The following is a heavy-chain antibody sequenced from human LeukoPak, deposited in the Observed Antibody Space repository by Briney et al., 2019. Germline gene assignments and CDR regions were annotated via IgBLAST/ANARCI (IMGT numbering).Heavy chain of an antibody. Sequence: ASVKVSCKASGYTFTGYYMHWVRQAPGQGLEWMGWINPNSGDTNYAQKFQGRVTMTRDTSISTAYMELSRLRSDDTAVYYCARAAWIMASLEAVDYWGQGTLVTVSS. J-gene: IGHJ4*02. D-gene: IGHD5-12*01. CDR1: GYTFTGYY. CDR2: INPNSGDT. CDR3: ARAAWIMASLEAVDY. V-gene: IGHV1-2*02.